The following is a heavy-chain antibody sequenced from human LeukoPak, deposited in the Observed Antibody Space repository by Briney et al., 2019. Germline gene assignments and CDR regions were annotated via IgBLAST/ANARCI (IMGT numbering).Heavy chain of an antibody. J-gene: IGHJ6*02. V-gene: IGHV3-23*01. CDR2: MSGSGGST. CDR1: GFTFSSYA. CDR3: ARDFHTYYYYGMDV. Sequence: GGSLRLSCAASGFTFSSYAMSWVRQAPGKGLEWVSSMSGSGGSTYYADSVKGRFTISRDNAKNTLYLQMNSLRAEDTAVYYCARDFHTYYYYGMDVWGQGTTVTVSS.